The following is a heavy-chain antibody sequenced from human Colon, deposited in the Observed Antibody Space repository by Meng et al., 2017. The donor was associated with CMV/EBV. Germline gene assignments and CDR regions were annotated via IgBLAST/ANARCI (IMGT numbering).Heavy chain of an antibody. J-gene: IGHJ5*02. D-gene: IGHD3-22*01. CDR3: ARVRLPGAYHDSDGSAIKTWFDP. CDR1: GFTFSNYE. Sequence: GESLKISCVASGFTFSNYEMHWVRQSPGKGLEWISYLDISDNILYYADSVKGRFTIFRDSAQNLLYLEMIVLRSEDTAVYYCARVRLPGAYHDSDGSAIKTWFDPWGQGTLVTVSS. CDR2: LDISDNIL. V-gene: IGHV3-48*03.